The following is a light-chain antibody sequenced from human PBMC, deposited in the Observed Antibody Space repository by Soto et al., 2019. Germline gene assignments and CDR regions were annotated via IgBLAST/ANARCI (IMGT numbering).Light chain of an antibody. CDR1: QSVSNNY. Sequence: EIVLTQSPGTLSLSPGERATLSCRASQSVSNNYLAWYQQKPGQAPRLLIYGASNRATGIPDRFSGSGSGTDFTLTISSLEPEDFAVYYCQQRNNWSLSFGGGTKVDIK. CDR2: GAS. J-gene: IGKJ4*01. CDR3: QQRNNWSLS. V-gene: IGKV3D-20*02.